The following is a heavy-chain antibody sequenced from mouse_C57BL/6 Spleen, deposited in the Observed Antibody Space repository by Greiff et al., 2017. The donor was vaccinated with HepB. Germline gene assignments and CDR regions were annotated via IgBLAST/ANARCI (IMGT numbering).Heavy chain of an antibody. J-gene: IGHJ3*01. Sequence: QVQLQPSGAELVRPGASVTLSCKASGYTFTDYEMHWVKQTPVHGLEWIGAIDPETGGTAYNQKFKGKAILTAEKSSSTAYMELRSLTSEDSAVYYCTREGGYDRAPGFADWGQGTLVTVSA. D-gene: IGHD2-2*01. CDR2: IDPETGGT. CDR1: GYTFTDYE. CDR3: TREGGYDRAPGFAD. V-gene: IGHV1-15*01.